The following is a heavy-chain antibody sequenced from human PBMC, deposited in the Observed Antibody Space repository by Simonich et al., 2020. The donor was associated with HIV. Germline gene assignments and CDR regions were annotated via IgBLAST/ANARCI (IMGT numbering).Heavy chain of an antibody. Sequence: QVQLQESGPGLVKPSQTLSLTCTVSGGSISSEGFYWSWIRQHPGKGLEWIGYIYYRWNTYYNPSLKSRVTISVDTSKNQFSLKLSSVTAADTAVYYCARVGIRMYAFDIWGQGTMVTVSS. CDR2: IYYRWNT. V-gene: IGHV4-31*03. J-gene: IGHJ3*02. CDR3: ARVGIRMYAFDI. D-gene: IGHD1-20*01. CDR1: GGSISSEGFY.